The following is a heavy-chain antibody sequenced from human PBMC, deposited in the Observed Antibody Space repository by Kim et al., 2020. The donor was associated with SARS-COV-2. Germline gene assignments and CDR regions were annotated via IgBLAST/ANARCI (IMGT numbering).Heavy chain of an antibody. J-gene: IGHJ5*02. Sequence: SEILSLTCAVYGGSFSGYYWSWIRQPPGKGLEWIGEINHSGSTNYNPSLKSRVTISVDTSKNQFSLKLSSVTAADTAVHYCARGGYSSGWYGGHNWFDPWGQVTLVTASS. CDR2: INHSGST. D-gene: IGHD6-19*01. CDR1: GGSFSGYY. V-gene: IGHV4-34*01. CDR3: ARGGYSSGWYGGHNWFDP.